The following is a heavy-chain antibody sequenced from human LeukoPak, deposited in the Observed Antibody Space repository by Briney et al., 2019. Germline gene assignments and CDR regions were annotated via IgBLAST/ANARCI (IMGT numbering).Heavy chain of an antibody. CDR2: VYISGGT. CDR3: ARTYDGSGYIFDY. J-gene: IGHJ4*02. V-gene: IGHV4-61*02. D-gene: IGHD3-22*01. CDR1: GDSISSGSYY. Sequence: SQTLSLTCTVSGDSISSGSYYWSWVRQPAGKGLEWIRRVYISGGTIYNPSLKSRATISIDTSKKQLSLKLRSVTAADTAVYYCARTYDGSGYIFDYWGQGTLVTVSS.